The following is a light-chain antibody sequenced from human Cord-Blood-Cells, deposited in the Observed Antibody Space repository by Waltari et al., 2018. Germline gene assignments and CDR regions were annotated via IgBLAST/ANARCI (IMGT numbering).Light chain of an antibody. J-gene: IGLJ1*01. V-gene: IGLV1-40*01. CDR2: GNS. Sequence: QSVLTQPPSVSVAPGQRVTISCTGSSCNIGAGYDLHWYQQLPGTAPKPLIYGNSYRPAGVPERFSGSKSGTSASLGIAGLQAEDEADYYCQSYDSSLSGSYVFGTGTKVTVL. CDR3: QSYDSSLSGSYV. CDR1: SCNIGAGYD.